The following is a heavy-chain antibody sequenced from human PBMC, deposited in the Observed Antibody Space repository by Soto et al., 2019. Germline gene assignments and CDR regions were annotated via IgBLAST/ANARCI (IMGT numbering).Heavy chain of an antibody. V-gene: IGHV3-23*01. CDR3: AKSPDFYYYGMDV. J-gene: IGHJ6*02. Sequence: QPVGSLRLSCAASGFTFSAYAMTWVRQAPGKGLEWVSSISGGGLNTYYADSVKGRFTISRDNSKNTVSLQMNSLRADDTAVYYCAKSPDFYYYGMDVWGQGTTVTVSS. CDR2: ISGGGLNT. CDR1: GFTFSAYA.